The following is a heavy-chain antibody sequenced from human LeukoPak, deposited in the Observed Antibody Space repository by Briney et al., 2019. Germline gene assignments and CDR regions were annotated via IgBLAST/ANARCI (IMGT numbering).Heavy chain of an antibody. V-gene: IGHV3-23*01. CDR3: AAGEGYHKLDY. D-gene: IGHD5-24*01. CDR2: ISGNGVST. CDR1: GFTFSNAW. J-gene: IGHJ4*02. Sequence: GGSLRLSCAASGFTFSNAWMNWVRQAPGKGLEWVSTISGNGVSTYYADSVKGRFTISRDNSKNTLYLQMSILRAEDTAVYYCAAGEGYHKLDYWGQGTLVTVSS.